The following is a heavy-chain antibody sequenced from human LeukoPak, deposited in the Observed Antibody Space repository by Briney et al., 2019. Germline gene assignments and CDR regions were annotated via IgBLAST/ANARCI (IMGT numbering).Heavy chain of an antibody. V-gene: IGHV3-66*01. CDR3: ARARQNPYFEERRRGNWFDP. J-gene: IGHJ5*02. CDR2: IYSGGST. D-gene: IGHD3-9*01. Sequence: GGSLRLSCAASGFTFSSYWIHWVRQAPGKGLEWVSLIYSGGSTYYADSVKGRFTISRDNSKNTLYLQMNSLRAEDTAVYYCARARQNPYFEERRRGNWFDPWGQGTLVTVSS. CDR1: GFTFSSYW.